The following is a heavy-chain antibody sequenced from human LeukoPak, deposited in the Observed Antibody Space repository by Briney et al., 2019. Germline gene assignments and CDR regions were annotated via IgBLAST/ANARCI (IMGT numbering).Heavy chain of an antibody. D-gene: IGHD3-22*01. V-gene: IGHV3-23*01. CDR1: GFTFSDYV. J-gene: IGHJ4*02. CDR2: ITASGDRT. CDR3: AKLDYYDSSGLPRNY. Sequence: PGESLRLSCAASGFTFSDYVTIWVRQAPGKGLEWVSGITASGDRTFYGDSVRGRFTMSRHNSKNTLFLQMNSLRAEDTAVYYCAKLDYYDSSGLPRNYWGQGTLVTVSS.